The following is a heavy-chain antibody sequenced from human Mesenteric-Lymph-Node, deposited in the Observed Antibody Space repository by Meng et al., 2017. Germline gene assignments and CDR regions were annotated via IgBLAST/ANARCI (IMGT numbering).Heavy chain of an antibody. CDR1: GGTFSSYV. J-gene: IGHJ4*02. D-gene: IGHD6-6*01. CDR2: IIPIFGTA. V-gene: IGHV1-69*01. CDR3: AREVEEQLADGPRPFDY. Sequence: VALLQVGGELKKAGSSVKVLCKASGGTFSSYVISGVRQAPGKGLEWMGGIIPIFGTANYAQKFQGRVTITADESTSTAYMELSSLRSEDTAVYYCAREVEEQLADGPRPFDYWGQGTLVTVSS.